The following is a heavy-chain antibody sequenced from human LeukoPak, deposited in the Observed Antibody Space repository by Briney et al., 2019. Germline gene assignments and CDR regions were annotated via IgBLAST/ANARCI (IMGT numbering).Heavy chain of an antibody. J-gene: IGHJ5*02. CDR1: GFTFSDYY. CDR3: AGDRSRGGYNWFDP. D-gene: IGHD3-16*01. CDR2: ISSSGSTI. V-gene: IGHV3-11*04. Sequence: GGSLRLSCAASGFTFSDYYMSWIRQAPGKGLEWVSYISSSGSTIYYADSVKGRFTISRDNAKNSLYLQMNSLRAEDTAVYYCAGDRSRGGYNWFDPWGQGTLVTVSS.